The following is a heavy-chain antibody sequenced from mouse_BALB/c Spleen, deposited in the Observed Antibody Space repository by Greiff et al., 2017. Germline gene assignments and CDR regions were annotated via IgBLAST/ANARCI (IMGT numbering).Heavy chain of an antibody. J-gene: IGHJ1*01. CDR1: GFSLTSYG. CDR3: AKKGRITTGEIPYWYFDV. D-gene: IGHD1-1*01. Sequence: VQLVESGPSLVQPSQSLSITCTVSGFSLTSYGVHWVRQSPGKGLEWLGVIWRGGSTDYNAAFMSRLSITKDNSKSQVFFKMNSLQADDTAIYYCAKKGRITTGEIPYWYFDVWGAGTTVTVSS. CDR2: IWRGGST. V-gene: IGHV2-5-1*01.